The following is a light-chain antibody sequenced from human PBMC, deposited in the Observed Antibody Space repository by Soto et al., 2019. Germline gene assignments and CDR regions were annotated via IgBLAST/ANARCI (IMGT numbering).Light chain of an antibody. CDR1: QNVNIY. Sequence: EIVVTQSPATLSLSPGERATLSCRASQNVNIYLAWYQQKPGQAPRLLIYDASKRATGIPARFSGSGSGTDFTLTISSLEHEDFAVYHCQQRDKWPLTFGGGTKVEIK. CDR2: DAS. J-gene: IGKJ4*01. CDR3: QQRDKWPLT. V-gene: IGKV3-11*01.